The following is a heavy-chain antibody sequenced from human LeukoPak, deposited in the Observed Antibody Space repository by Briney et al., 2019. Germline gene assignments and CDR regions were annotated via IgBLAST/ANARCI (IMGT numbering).Heavy chain of an antibody. V-gene: IGHV3-48*03. D-gene: IGHD2-15*01. CDR2: ISSSGSTT. CDR3: AREGRSAGYCSGGSCYYFDY. J-gene: IGHJ4*02. Sequence: PGGSLRLFCAASGFTFSSYEMSWVRQAPGKGLEWVSYISSSGSTTHYADSVKGRFTVSRDNAKNSLYLQMDSLRAEDTAVYYCAREGRSAGYCSGGSCYYFDYWGQGILVTVSS. CDR1: GFTFSSYE.